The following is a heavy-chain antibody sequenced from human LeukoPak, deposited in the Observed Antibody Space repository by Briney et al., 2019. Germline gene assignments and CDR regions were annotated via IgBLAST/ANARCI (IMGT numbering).Heavy chain of an antibody. V-gene: IGHV1-3*01. CDR3: ARVVGYSYGGDYYFDY. CDR1: GYTFTSYA. J-gene: IGHJ4*02. CDR2: INAGNGNT. Sequence: GASVKVSCKASGYTFTSYAMHWVRQAPGQRLEWMGWINAGNGNTKYSQKFQGRVTITRDTSASTAYMGLSSLRSEDTAVYYCARVVGYSYGGDYYFDYWGQGTLVTVSP. D-gene: IGHD5-18*01.